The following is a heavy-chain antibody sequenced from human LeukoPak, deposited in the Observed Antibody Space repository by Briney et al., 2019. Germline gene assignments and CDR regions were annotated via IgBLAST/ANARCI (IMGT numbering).Heavy chain of an antibody. CDR1: GGSISSYY. CDR2: IYTSGST. CDR3: ARSLPGAIGAADF. V-gene: IGHV4-4*07. D-gene: IGHD6-13*01. J-gene: IGHJ4*02. Sequence: SETLSLTCTVSGGSISSYYWSWIRQPAGKGLEWIGRIYTSGSTNYNPSLKSRVTISVDTSKNHFSLKVTSMSAADTGVYYCARSLPGAIGAADFWGQGTLVTVSS.